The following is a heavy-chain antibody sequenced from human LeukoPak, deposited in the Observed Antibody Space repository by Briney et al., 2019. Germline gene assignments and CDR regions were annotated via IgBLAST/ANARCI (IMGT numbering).Heavy chain of an antibody. D-gene: IGHD6-13*01. CDR3: ARDGQQLVPTNAEYFQH. Sequence: SSVKVSCKASGGTFSSYAISWVRQAPGQGLEWMGGIIPIFGTANYAQKFQGRVTITADESTSSAYMELSSLRSEDTAVYYCARDGQQLVPTNAEYFQHWGQGTPVTVSS. V-gene: IGHV1-69*13. J-gene: IGHJ1*01. CDR1: GGTFSSYA. CDR2: IIPIFGTA.